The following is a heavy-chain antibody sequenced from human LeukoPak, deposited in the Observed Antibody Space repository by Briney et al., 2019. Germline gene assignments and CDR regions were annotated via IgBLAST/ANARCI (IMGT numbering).Heavy chain of an antibody. CDR3: ARDRGYCSSTSCYLNYYYGMDV. J-gene: IGHJ6*04. CDR1: GGTFSSYA. Sequence: GASVKVSCKASGGTFSSYAISWVRQAPGQGLGWMGGIIPIFGTANYAQKFQGRVTITADESTSTAYMELSSLGSEDTAVYYCARDRGYCSSTSCYLNYYYGMDVWGKGTTVTVSS. CDR2: IIPIFGTA. V-gene: IGHV1-69*13. D-gene: IGHD2-2*01.